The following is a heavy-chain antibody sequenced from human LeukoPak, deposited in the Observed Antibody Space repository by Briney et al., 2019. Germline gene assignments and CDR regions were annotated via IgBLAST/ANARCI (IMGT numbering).Heavy chain of an antibody. CDR3: AREGVFNNWNYCWFDP. CDR2: IYTSGST. D-gene: IGHD1-7*01. J-gene: IGHJ5*02. Sequence: PSETLSLTCTVSGGSISSYYWSWIRQPAGKGLEWIGRIYTSGSTNYNPSLKSRVTMSVDTSKNQFSLKLSSVTAADTAVYYCAREGVFNNWNYCWFDPWGQGTLVTVSS. CDR1: GGSISSYY. V-gene: IGHV4-4*07.